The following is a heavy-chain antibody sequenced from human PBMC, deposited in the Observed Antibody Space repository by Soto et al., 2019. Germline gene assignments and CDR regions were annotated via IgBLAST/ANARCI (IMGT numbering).Heavy chain of an antibody. J-gene: IGHJ4*02. Sequence: PSETLSLTCTVSGGSISSYYWSWNRQPPGKGLEWIGYISYSGTTNYNPSLKSRVTISVDTSKNQFSLKLSSVTAADTAVYYCARDQGGGWSNIDYWGQGTLVTVS. V-gene: IGHV4-59*01. CDR2: ISYSGTT. CDR3: ARDQGGGWSNIDY. CDR1: GGSISSYY. D-gene: IGHD6-19*01.